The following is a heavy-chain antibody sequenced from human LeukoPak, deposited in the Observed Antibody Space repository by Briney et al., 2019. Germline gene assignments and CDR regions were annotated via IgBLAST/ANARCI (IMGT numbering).Heavy chain of an antibody. J-gene: IGHJ4*02. Sequence: PGGSLRLSCAASGFTFSSYAMSWVRQAPGKGLEWVSAISGSGGSTYYADSVKGRFTISRDNSKNTLYLQMNSLRAEDTAVYYCAKSDLGGITYYYDSSGYGVIDYWGQGTLVTVSS. CDR1: GFTFSSYA. D-gene: IGHD3-22*01. V-gene: IGHV3-23*01. CDR3: AKSDLGGITYYYDSSGYGVIDY. CDR2: ISGSGGST.